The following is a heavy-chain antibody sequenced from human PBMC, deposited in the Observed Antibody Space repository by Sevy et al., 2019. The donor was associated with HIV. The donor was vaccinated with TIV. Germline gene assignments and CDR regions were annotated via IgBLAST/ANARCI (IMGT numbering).Heavy chain of an antibody. Sequence: ALVQVSCKASGYMFTGYYIHWVQQAPGRGLEWMGWIIPSSGDTNYGQRFLGRVTMTRDTSINIAYMELNSLTSDDTAVYYCTRSVYGSGTYLNDYWGQGTLVTVSS. CDR3: TRSVYGSGTYLNDY. J-gene: IGHJ4*02. CDR1: GYMFTGYY. V-gene: IGHV1-2*02. CDR2: IIPSSGDT. D-gene: IGHD3-10*01.